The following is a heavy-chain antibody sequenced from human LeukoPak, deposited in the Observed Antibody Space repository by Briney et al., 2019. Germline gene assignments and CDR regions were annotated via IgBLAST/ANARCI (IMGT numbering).Heavy chain of an antibody. CDR2: IYYSGNT. V-gene: IGHV4-59*01. Sequence: SETLSLTCTVSGASISTYYWSWIRQPPGKGLKWIAYIYYSGNTNYNPSLKSRVTISVDTSKNQFSLKLTSVTAADTAVSYCARASSGWSFDPWGQGTLVTVSS. CDR1: GASISTYY. J-gene: IGHJ5*02. D-gene: IGHD6-6*01. CDR3: ARASSGWSFDP.